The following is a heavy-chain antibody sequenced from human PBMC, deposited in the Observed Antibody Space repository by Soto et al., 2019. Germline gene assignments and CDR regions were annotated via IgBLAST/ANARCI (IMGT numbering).Heavy chain of an antibody. J-gene: IGHJ6*02. Sequence: QVQLVQSGAEVKKPGSSVKVSCKTSGVSFNNNGIGWVRQAPGHGLEWMGGVSPPFRTSNYARKFQGRISITADASTGTVNMELSSLTSAYTAQYYCARVLYYGSGSYSPYGMDVWGQGTTVTVSS. D-gene: IGHD3-10*01. V-gene: IGHV1-69*01. CDR3: ARVLYYGSGSYSPYGMDV. CDR1: GVSFNNNG. CDR2: VSPPFRTS.